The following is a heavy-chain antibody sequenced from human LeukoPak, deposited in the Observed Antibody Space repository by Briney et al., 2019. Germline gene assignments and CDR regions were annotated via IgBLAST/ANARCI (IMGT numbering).Heavy chain of an antibody. J-gene: IGHJ4*02. V-gene: IGHV3-21*01. CDR1: GFTFSSYS. CDR2: ISASGTYI. Sequence: PGGSLRLSCAASGFTFSSYSMNWVRQAPGKGLEWVSSISASGTYIYYADSVKGRFTISRDNAKNSLSLHMNSLRAEDTAVYYCARTSIVGVITVFDSWGQGTLVTVSS. CDR3: ARTSIVGVITVFDS. D-gene: IGHD1-26*01.